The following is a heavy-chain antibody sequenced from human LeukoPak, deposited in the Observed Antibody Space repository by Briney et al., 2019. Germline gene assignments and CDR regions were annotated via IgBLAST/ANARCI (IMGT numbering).Heavy chain of an antibody. D-gene: IGHD2/OR15-2a*01. CDR1: GYSISSGYF. CDR2: IYYSGST. J-gene: IGHJ4*02. CDR3: ARDSTTEFDY. V-gene: IGHV4-31*03. Sequence: PSETLSLTCTVSGYSISSGYFWGWIRQHPGKGLEWIGYIYYSGSTYYNPSLKSRVTISIDTSKNQFSLRLSSVTAADTAVYYCARDSTTEFDYWGQGTLVTVSS.